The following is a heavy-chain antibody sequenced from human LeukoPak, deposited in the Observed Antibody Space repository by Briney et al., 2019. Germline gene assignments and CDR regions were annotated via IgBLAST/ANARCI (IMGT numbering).Heavy chain of an antibody. Sequence: GGSLGLSCAASGFTFSNYAMNWVRQAPGKGLEWVSTISAGANSAYYTDSVKGRFTISRDNSKNSLYLQINSLRAEDTAMYYCAKETYCRSPTCPRAWGQGTLVTVSS. CDR3: AKETYCRSPTCPRA. CDR2: ISAGANSA. V-gene: IGHV3-23*01. D-gene: IGHD2-2*01. J-gene: IGHJ5*02. CDR1: GFTFSNYA.